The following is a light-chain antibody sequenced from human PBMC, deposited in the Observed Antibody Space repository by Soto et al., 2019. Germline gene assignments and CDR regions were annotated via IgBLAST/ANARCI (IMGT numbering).Light chain of an antibody. CDR3: QQSYSTPQPT. Sequence: DIQMTQSPSSLSASVGDRVTITCRASQSISSYLNWYQQKPGKAPKILIYAASSLQSGVPSRFSGSGSGTDFTLTISSLQPEDFATYYCQQSYSTPQPTFGLGTKVEIK. J-gene: IGKJ4*01. V-gene: IGKV1-39*01. CDR2: AAS. CDR1: QSISSY.